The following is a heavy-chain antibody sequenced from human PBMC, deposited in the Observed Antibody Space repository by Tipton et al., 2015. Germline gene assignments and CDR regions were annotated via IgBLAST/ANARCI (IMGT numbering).Heavy chain of an antibody. V-gene: IGHV1-18*01. CDR2: ISAFSGNT. CDR1: GYTFDTYY. Sequence: QVQLVQSGAEMKKPGASLKISCKASGYTFDTYYINWVRQAPGQGLEWMGWISAFSGNTNYAQKFQGRVTMTTDTSTTTAYMELRSLRFDDTAVYYCAREYSGSSNWFDPWGQGTLVTVSS. D-gene: IGHD6-6*01. CDR3: AREYSGSSNWFDP. J-gene: IGHJ5*02.